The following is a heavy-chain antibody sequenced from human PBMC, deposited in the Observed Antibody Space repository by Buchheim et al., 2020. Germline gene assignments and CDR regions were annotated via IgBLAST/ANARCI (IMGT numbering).Heavy chain of an antibody. CDR3: TREYYGLLAGYYLDS. CDR1: GFSFSSYW. Sequence: EVQLVESGGGLVQPGGSLRLSCEASGFSFSSYWMHWVRQAPGKGLEWVSRTNSDGSSTTYADSVEGRFIASRDNAKNTLDLQMNSLGVDDTAIYYCTREYYGLLAGYYLDSWGQGTL. V-gene: IGHV3-74*01. CDR2: TNSDGSST. J-gene: IGHJ4*02. D-gene: IGHD3-9*01.